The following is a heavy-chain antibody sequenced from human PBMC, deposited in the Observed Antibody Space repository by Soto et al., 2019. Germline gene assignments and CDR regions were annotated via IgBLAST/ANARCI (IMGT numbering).Heavy chain of an antibody. D-gene: IGHD5-18*01. J-gene: IGHJ6*03. CDR3: ATSADEVTRFYYYYYMDV. V-gene: IGHV3-66*01. CDR1: GFTVTSNY. Sequence: PGGSLRLSCAASGFTVTSNYMSWVRQAPGKGLEWVSVIYSGGSTYYADSVKGRFTISRDNSKNMLYLQMNSLRAEDTAVYYCATSADEVTRFYYYYYMDVRGKGTTVTVPS. CDR2: IYSGGST.